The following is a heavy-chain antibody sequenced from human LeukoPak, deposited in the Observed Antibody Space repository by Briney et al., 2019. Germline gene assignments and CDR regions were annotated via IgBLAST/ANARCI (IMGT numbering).Heavy chain of an antibody. Sequence: GASVKVSCKASGYTFTGYYMHWVRQAPGQGLEWMGWINPNSGGTNYAQKFQGRVTMTRDTSISTAYMELSRLRSDDTAVYYCARDYYYDSSGFEFDAFDIWGQGTMVTVSS. J-gene: IGHJ3*02. V-gene: IGHV1-2*02. CDR2: INPNSGGT. CDR1: GYTFTGYY. D-gene: IGHD3-22*01. CDR3: ARDYYYDSSGFEFDAFDI.